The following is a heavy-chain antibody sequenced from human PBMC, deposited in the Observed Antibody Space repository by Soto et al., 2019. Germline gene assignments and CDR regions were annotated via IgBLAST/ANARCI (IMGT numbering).Heavy chain of an antibody. D-gene: IGHD6-13*01. CDR2: IYYSGNT. V-gene: IGHV4-31*03. Sequence: SETLSLTCTVSGGSISSGGFYWSWIRQHPGKGLEWVGYIYYSGNTYYNPSLKSRVTMSVDTSKNQFSLKLRSVTAADTAVYYCARVVQQLVPYFFDYWGQGTLVTVSS. CDR3: ARVVQQLVPYFFDY. CDR1: GGSISSGGFY. J-gene: IGHJ4*02.